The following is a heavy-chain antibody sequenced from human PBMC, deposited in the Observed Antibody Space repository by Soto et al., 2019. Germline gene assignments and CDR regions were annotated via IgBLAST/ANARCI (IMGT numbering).Heavy chain of an antibody. J-gene: IGHJ6*02. Sequence: ASVKVSCKASGYTFTYRYLHWVRQAPGQALEWMGWITPFNGNTNYAQKFQDRVTITRDRSMSTAYMELSSLRSEDTAMYYCASGGGNSIYGMDVWGQGTTVTVSS. D-gene: IGHD2-21*02. V-gene: IGHV1-45*02. CDR3: ASGGGNSIYGMDV. CDR2: ITPFNGNT. CDR1: GYTFTYRY.